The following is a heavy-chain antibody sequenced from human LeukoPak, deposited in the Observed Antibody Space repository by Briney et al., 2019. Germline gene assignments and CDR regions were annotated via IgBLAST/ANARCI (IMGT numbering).Heavy chain of an antibody. CDR2: ISGSGGST. Sequence: GGSLRLXCAASGFTFSSYAMSWVRQAPGKALEWVSAISGSGGSTYYADSVKGRFTISRDNSKNTLYLQMSSLRAEDTAVYYCAITTVAGNVGLFYWGQGTLVTVSS. CDR3: AITTVAGNVGLFY. CDR1: GFTFSSYA. V-gene: IGHV3-23*01. J-gene: IGHJ4*02. D-gene: IGHD6-19*01.